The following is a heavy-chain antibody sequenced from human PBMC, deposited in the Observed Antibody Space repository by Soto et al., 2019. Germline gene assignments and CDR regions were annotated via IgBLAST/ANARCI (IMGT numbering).Heavy chain of an antibody. CDR3: TLYDALVFDC. CDR2: ISNYDNT. D-gene: IGHD2-8*01. V-gene: IGHV3-21*01. CDR1: GVPVDTLE. Sequence: WGSLRISWAASGVPVDTLEMTWVRKKPGKGRESVSSISNYDNTAYADSVKGRFTVSRDNAKNSLFLQMNSLRAGDTAVYYCTLYDALVFDCWGQGALVTVSS. J-gene: IGHJ4*02.